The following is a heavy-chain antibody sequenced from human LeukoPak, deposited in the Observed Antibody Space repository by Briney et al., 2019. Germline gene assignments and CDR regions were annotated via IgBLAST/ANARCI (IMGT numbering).Heavy chain of an antibody. CDR1: GYTFTSDA. D-gene: IGHD1-26*01. CDR2: INTNTGNP. CDR3: ARDSRLGSYYGEVDY. J-gene: IGHJ4*02. Sequence: ASVKVSCKASGYTFTSDAMNWVRQAPGQGLEWRGWINTNTGNPTYAQRFTGRFVFSLDTSVSTAYLQISSLKAEDTAVYYCARDSRLGSYYGEVDYWGQGTLVTVSS. V-gene: IGHV7-4-1*02.